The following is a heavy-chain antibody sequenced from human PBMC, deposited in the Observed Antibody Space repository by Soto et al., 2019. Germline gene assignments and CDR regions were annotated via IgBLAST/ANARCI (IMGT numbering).Heavy chain of an antibody. Sequence: GGSLRLSCAASGFTFSSYWMSWVRQAPGKGLEWVANIKQDGSEKYYVDSVKGRFTISRDNAKNSLYLQMNSLRAEDTAVYYCARDNENYDFWSGYYYLEYRGQGTLVIVSS. D-gene: IGHD3-3*01. J-gene: IGHJ4*02. CDR2: IKQDGSEK. CDR3: ARDNENYDFWSGYYYLEY. CDR1: GFTFSSYW. V-gene: IGHV3-7*01.